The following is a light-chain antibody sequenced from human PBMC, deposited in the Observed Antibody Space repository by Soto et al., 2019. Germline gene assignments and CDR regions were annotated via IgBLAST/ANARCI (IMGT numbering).Light chain of an antibody. CDR1: QSISNNY. CDR3: QHYGSSPTSI. J-gene: IGKJ5*01. CDR2: DAF. Sequence: EIVLTQSPGTLSFSPGERATLSCRARQSISNNYLAWYQHKPGQAPRLLIYDAFKRASGFPDRFSGSGSGTDFTLTIRGLEPEDFAVYFCQHYGSSPTSIFGQGTRLEIK. V-gene: IGKV3-20*01.